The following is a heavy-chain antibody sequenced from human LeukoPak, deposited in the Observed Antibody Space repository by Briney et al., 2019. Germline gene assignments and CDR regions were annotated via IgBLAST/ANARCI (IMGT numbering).Heavy chain of an antibody. CDR3: ARTLSGTRNRQAPPAFDI. J-gene: IGHJ3*02. CDR2: IYHSGST. CDR1: GYSISGGYY. Sequence: SETLSLTCAVSGYSISGGYYWGWIRQPPGEGLEWIGSIYHSGSTYYNPSLKSRVTISVDTSKNQFSLKLSSVTAADTAVYYCARTLSGTRNRQAPPAFDIWGLGTMVAVSS. V-gene: IGHV4-38-2*01. D-gene: IGHD1-26*01.